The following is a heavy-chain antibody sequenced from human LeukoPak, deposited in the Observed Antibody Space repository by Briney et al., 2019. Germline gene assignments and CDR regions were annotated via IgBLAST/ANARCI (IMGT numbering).Heavy chain of an antibody. Sequence: SSETLSLTCAVYGGSFSGYYWSWIRQPPGKGLEWIGEINHSGSTNYNPSLKSRATISVDTSKNQFSLKLSSVTAADTAVYYCASRRVLRFLEWLRWGQGTLVTVSS. CDR1: GGSFSGYY. CDR3: ASRRVLRFLEWLR. CDR2: INHSGST. D-gene: IGHD3-3*01. J-gene: IGHJ4*02. V-gene: IGHV4-34*01.